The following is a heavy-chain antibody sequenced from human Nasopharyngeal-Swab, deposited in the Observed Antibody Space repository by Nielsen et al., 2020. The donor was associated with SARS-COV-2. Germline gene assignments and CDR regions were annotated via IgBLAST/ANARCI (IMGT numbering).Heavy chain of an antibody. CDR1: GYTFTGYY. V-gene: IGHV1-2*06. D-gene: IGHD6-19*01. J-gene: IGHJ6*02. CDR2: INPNSGGT. CDR3: ARLVAGTTHYYNYYGMDV. Sequence: ASVKVSCKASGYTFTGYYMHWVRQAPGQGLEWMGRINPNSGGTNYAQKFQGRVTMTRDTYISTASMELSRLRSDDTAVSYCARLVAGTTHYYNYYGMDVWGQGTTVTVSS.